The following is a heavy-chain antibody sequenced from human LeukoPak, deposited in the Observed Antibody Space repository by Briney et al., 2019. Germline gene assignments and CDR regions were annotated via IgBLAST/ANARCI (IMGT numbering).Heavy chain of an antibody. V-gene: IGHV3-30*02. CDR3: AKDWSWAIDY. Sequence: GGSLRLSCAASGFSSSSYGMHWVRQAPGKGVEWVAYIHYDSTTEDYADSVKGRFTLSRDNSKKTLFLQIKSLRVEDMAVLYCAKDWSWAIDYWGQGTLVTVSS. CDR1: GFSSSSYG. J-gene: IGHJ4*02. CDR2: IHYDSTTE. D-gene: IGHD1-26*01.